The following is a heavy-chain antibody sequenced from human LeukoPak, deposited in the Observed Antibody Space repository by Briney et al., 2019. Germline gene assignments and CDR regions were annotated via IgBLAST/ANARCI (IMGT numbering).Heavy chain of an antibody. CDR3: ARVFRRLVLYNWFDP. CDR1: GFTFSSYA. J-gene: IGHJ5*02. V-gene: IGHV3-30-3*01. D-gene: IGHD3-10*01. Sequence: PGGSLRLSCAASGFTFSSYAMHWVRQAPGKGLGWVAVISYDGSNKYYADSVKGRFTISRDNSKNTLYLQMNSLRAEDTAVYYCARVFRRLVLYNWFDPWGQGTLVTVSS. CDR2: ISYDGSNK.